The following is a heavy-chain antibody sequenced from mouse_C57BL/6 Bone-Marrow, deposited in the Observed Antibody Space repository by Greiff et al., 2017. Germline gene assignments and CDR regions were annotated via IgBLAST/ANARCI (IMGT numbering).Heavy chain of an antibody. D-gene: IGHD2-3*01. CDR2: ISSGSSTI. V-gene: IGHV5-17*01. CDR1: GFTFSDYG. Sequence: EVKLVESGGGLVKPGGSLKLSCAASGFTFSDYGMHWVRQAPEKGLEWVAYISSGSSTIYYADTVKSRFTITRDNANHTLFLQMASMRSEDTAMYYCARDYDATTGAMDYWGQGTSVTVSS. J-gene: IGHJ4*01. CDR3: ARDYDATTGAMDY.